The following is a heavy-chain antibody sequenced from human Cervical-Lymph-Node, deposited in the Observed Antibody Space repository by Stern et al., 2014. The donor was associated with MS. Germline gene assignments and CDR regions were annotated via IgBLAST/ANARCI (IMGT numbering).Heavy chain of an antibody. CDR1: GFSFSDFS. J-gene: IGHJ4*02. Sequence: EVQLLESGGGLVKPGGSLRLSCAASGFSFSDFSMTWVRQAPGKGLEWVSYISSSSSHISYADSVKGRFTISRDNAENSLFLQLSSLRVEDTAVYFCARVGELLDYWGRGTLVTISS. CDR2: ISSSSSHI. D-gene: IGHD1-26*01. V-gene: IGHV3-21*01. CDR3: ARVGELLDY.